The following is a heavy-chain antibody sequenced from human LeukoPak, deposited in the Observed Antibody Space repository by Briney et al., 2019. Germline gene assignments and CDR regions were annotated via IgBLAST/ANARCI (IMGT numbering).Heavy chain of an antibody. Sequence: AGGSLRLSCAASGFTFSSYSMNWVRQAPGKGLEWVSYISSTSSTIYYADSVKGRFTISRDNAKRSLFLQMNSLRAEDTAVYYCARPYCSSTSCYRFWGFDYWGQGTLVTVSS. CDR2: ISSTSSTI. D-gene: IGHD2-2*02. CDR1: GFTFSSYS. CDR3: ARPYCSSTSCYRFWGFDY. J-gene: IGHJ4*02. V-gene: IGHV3-48*01.